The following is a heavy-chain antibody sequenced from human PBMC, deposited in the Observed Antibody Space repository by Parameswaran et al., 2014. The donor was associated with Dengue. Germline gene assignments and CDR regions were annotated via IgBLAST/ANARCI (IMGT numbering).Heavy chain of an antibody. Sequence: WVRQAPGQGLEWMGGIIPIFGTANYAQKFQGRVTITADKSTSTAYMELSSLRSEDTAVYYCARDEGYYGSGGPYGMGVWGQGTTVTVSS. J-gene: IGHJ6*02. CDR2: IIPIFGTA. CDR3: ARDEGYYGSGGPYGMGV. V-gene: IGHV1-69*06. D-gene: IGHD3-10*01.